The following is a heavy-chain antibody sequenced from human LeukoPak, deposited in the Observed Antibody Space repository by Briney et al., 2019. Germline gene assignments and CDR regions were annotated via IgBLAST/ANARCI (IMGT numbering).Heavy chain of an antibody. CDR2: ISGSGGTI. CDR1: GFTVSKFA. J-gene: IGHJ6*03. V-gene: IGHV3-23*01. CDR3: AKYVATNYYYYYMDI. Sequence: GGSLRLSCAASGFTVSKFAMSWVRQAPGKALEWVSGISGSGGTISDADSVTGRFTISRDNSKTTLYLQMNSLRVEDTAVYYCAKYVATNYYYYYMDIWGKGTTVTVSS. D-gene: IGHD3-16*01.